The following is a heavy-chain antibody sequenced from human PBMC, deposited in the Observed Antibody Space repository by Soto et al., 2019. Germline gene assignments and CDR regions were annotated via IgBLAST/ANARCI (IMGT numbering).Heavy chain of an antibody. V-gene: IGHV1-69*12. CDR2: IIPIFCTP. CDR3: ARDKERQRLGGNYCYAMDI. CDR1: GGTFNTFA. D-gene: IGHD5-12*01. Sequence: QVQLVQSGAEVKKPGSSVKVSCKASGGTFNTFAISWVRQAPGQGFEWLGGIIPIFCTPDYAQKFQGRVTIIADEAASTAYMELSSLRSEDTAVYYCARDKERQRLGGNYCYAMDIWGQGTTVTVSS. J-gene: IGHJ6*02.